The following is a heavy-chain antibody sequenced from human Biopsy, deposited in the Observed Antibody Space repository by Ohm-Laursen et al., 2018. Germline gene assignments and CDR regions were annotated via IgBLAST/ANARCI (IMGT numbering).Heavy chain of an antibody. J-gene: IGHJ4*02. CDR1: GDSVSSGSFY. V-gene: IGHV4-61*01. D-gene: IGHD1-26*01. CDR2: IYDRGSTA. Sequence: SETLSLTCTVSGDSVSSGSFYWTWIRQPPGQGLEYIGYIYDRGSTANYNPSLRSRVTISEDRSKNQFSLELSSVTAADTAVYYCARVGAGAPSIDYFDYWGQGALVTVSS. CDR3: ARVGAGAPSIDYFDY.